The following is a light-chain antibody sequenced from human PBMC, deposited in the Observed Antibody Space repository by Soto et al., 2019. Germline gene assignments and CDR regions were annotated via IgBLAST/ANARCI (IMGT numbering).Light chain of an antibody. CDR1: QTVSTY. V-gene: IGKV3-11*01. CDR2: DAY. J-gene: IGKJ1*01. Sequence: EILMTQSPSTLSLSLGERATLSCRARQTVSTYLSWYQHKHGQAPRLLIHDAYDRATVIPASFSGSGSGPAFTLTISSLEPADFEVYYSHQRSHWITFGQGTQVEIK. CDR3: HQRSHWIT.